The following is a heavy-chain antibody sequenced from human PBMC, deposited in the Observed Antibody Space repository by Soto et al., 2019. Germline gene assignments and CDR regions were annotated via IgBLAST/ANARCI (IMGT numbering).Heavy chain of an antibody. Sequence: LRHSCAASGFTSSHYDMTWVRKTQGKGLECISVISGSCGGTDYSYSVKGRFTISRDNSKNTLYRQMNSLRAEDTAVYYCAKDYLVVARTSTINICSQG. CDR2: ISGSCGGT. CDR1: GFTSSHYD. V-gene: IGHV3-23*01. CDR3: AKDYLVVARTSTINI. J-gene: IGHJ3*02. D-gene: IGHD6-19*01.